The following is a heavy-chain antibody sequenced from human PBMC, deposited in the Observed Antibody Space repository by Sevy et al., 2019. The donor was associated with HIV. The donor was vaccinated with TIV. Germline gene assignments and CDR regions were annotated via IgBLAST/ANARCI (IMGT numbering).Heavy chain of an antibody. CDR1: GFTFSSSA. Sequence: GGSLRLSCAASGFTFSSSAMHWVRQAPGKGLEWVALISYDASNIFDADSVKGRFTISRDNSKNTLYLQMNSLRVEDTAVYYCARDGIAARLGLDYWGQGTLVTVSS. CDR2: ISYDASNI. J-gene: IGHJ4*02. CDR3: ARDGIAARLGLDY. D-gene: IGHD6-6*01. V-gene: IGHV3-30-3*01.